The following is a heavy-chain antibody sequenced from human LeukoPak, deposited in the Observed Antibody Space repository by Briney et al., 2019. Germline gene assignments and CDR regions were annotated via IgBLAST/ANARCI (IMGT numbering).Heavy chain of an antibody. CDR3: ARKEGSGSYYTGYYMDV. Sequence: GGSLRLSCAASGFTFDDYGMSWVRQAPGKGLEWVSGINWNGGSTGYAHSVKGRFTISRDNAKNSLYLQMNSLRAEDTALYYCARKEGSGSYYTGYYMDVWGKGTTVTVSS. V-gene: IGHV3-20*04. D-gene: IGHD3-10*01. CDR2: INWNGGST. CDR1: GFTFDDYG. J-gene: IGHJ6*03.